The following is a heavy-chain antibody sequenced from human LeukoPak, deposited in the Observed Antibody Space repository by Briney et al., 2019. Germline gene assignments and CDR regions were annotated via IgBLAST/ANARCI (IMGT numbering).Heavy chain of an antibody. D-gene: IGHD6-13*01. V-gene: IGHV3-30*02. J-gene: IGHJ4*02. CDR3: AKDQYSSSWIDY. Sequence: GGSLRLSCAASGFTFSSYGMHWVRQAPGKGLEWVAFIRYDGSNKYYADSVKGRFTISRDKSKNTLYLQMNSLRAEDTAVYYCAKDQYSSSWIDYWGQGTLVTVSS. CDR2: IRYDGSNK. CDR1: GFTFSSYG.